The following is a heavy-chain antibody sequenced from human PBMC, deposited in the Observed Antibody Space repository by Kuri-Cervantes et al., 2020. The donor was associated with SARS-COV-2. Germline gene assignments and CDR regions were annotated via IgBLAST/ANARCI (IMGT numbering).Heavy chain of an antibody. CDR1: GFTFSSYG. D-gene: IGHD6-19*01. J-gene: IGHJ6*03. CDR3: ARDLVVSSGWDYYMDV. V-gene: IGHV3-33*01. CDR2: IWYDGSNK. Sequence: GESLKISCAASGFTFSSYGMHWVRQAPGKGLEWVAVIWYDGSNKYYADSVKGRFTISRDNSKNTLYLQMNSLRAEDAAVYYCARDLVVSSGWDYYMDVWGNGTPVTVSS.